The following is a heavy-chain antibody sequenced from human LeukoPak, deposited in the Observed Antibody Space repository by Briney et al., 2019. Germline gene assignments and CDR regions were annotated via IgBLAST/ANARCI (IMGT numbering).Heavy chain of an antibody. V-gene: IGHV4-59*12. D-gene: IGHD3-10*01. J-gene: IGHJ4*02. CDR2: IYYSGST. Sequence: SSETLSLTCTVSGRSISSYYWSWIRQPPGKGLEWIGYIYYSGSTNYNPSLKSRVTISVDTSKNQFSLKLSSVTAADTAVYYCARVNGGWFGELYAYYFDYWGQGTLVTVSS. CDR1: GRSISSYY. CDR3: ARVNGGWFGELYAYYFDY.